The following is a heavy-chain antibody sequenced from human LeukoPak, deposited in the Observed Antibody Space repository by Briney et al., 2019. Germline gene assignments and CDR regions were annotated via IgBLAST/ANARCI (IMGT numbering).Heavy chain of an antibody. V-gene: IGHV3-21*01. D-gene: IGHD3-10*01. Sequence: PGGSLRLSCAASGFTFSSYSMNWVRQAPGKGLEWVSSIRSSSSYIYYADSVKGRFTISRDNAKNSLYLQMNSLRAEDTAVYYCASRAPDFYGSGSYLGIGGQGTLVTVSS. CDR3: ASRAPDFYGSGSYLGI. J-gene: IGHJ4*02. CDR2: IRSSSSYI. CDR1: GFTFSSYS.